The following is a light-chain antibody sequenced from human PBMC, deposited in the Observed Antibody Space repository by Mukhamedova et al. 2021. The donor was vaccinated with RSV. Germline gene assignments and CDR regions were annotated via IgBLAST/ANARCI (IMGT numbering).Light chain of an antibody. Sequence: MGSQSVSSNLAWYQQKPGQAPRLLIYGASTRATGIPARFSGSGSGTEFTLTISSLQSEDFAVYYCQQYKNWPRTFGQGTKVEIK. CDR1: QSVSSN. J-gene: IGKJ1*01. V-gene: IGKV3-15*01. CDR2: GAS. CDR3: QQYKNWPRT.